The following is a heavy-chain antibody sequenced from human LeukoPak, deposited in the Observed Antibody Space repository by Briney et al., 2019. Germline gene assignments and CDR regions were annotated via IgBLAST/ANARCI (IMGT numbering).Heavy chain of an antibody. CDR3: ARVRRDSSGYAWYFDL. CDR1: GYTFTSYY. J-gene: IGHJ2*01. Sequence: ASVKVSCKASGYTFTSYYMHWVRQAPGQGLEWMGWISAYNGNTNYAQKLQGRVTMTTDTSTSTAYMELRSLRSDDTAVYYCARVRRDSSGYAWYFDLWGRGTLVTVSS. V-gene: IGHV1-18*04. D-gene: IGHD3-22*01. CDR2: ISAYNGNT.